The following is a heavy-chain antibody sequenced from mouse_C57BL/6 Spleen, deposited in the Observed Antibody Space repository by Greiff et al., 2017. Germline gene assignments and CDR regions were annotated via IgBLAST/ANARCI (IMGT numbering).Heavy chain of an antibody. CDR3: ARDGGLGLGFAY. CDR2: ISDGGSYT. J-gene: IGHJ3*01. CDR1: GFTFSSYA. Sequence: EVQLVESGGGLVKPGGSLKLSCAASGFTFSSYAMSWVRQTPEKRLEWVATISDGGSYTYYPDNVKGRFTISRDNAKNNLYLQMSHLKSEDTAMYYCARDGGLGLGFAYWGQGTLVTVSA. V-gene: IGHV5-4*01. D-gene: IGHD4-1*01.